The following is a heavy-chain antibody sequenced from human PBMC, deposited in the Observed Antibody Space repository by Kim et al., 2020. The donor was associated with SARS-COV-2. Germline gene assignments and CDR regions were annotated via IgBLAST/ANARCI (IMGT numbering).Heavy chain of an antibody. Sequence: SDTLSLTCTVSGGSINSFYWSWIRQPPGKGLEWIGYVYYSGTTNYNPSLKSRVTISVDPSKNQFSLKLSSVSGADTAVYYCARGGWSLDYWGQGILVTVSS. CDR2: VYYSGTT. CDR3: ARGGWSLDY. CDR1: GGSINSFY. V-gene: IGHV4-59*07. D-gene: IGHD1-26*01. J-gene: IGHJ4*02.